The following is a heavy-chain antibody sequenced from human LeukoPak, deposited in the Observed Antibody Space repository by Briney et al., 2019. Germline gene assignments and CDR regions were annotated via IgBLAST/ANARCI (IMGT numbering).Heavy chain of an antibody. CDR2: INHSGST. D-gene: IGHD3-22*01. J-gene: IGHJ2*01. CDR1: GFTFSSYS. Sequence: GSLRLSCAASGFTFSSYSMNWVRQAPGKGLEWIGEINHSGSTNYNPSLKSRVTISVDTSKNQFSLKLSSVTAADTAVYYCARLYYDSSGYYHYWYFDLWGRGTLVTVSS. CDR3: ARLYYDSSGYYHYWYFDL. V-gene: IGHV4-34*01.